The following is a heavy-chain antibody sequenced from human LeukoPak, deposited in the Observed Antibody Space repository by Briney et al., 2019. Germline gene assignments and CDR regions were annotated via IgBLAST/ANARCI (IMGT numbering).Heavy chain of an antibody. D-gene: IGHD1-7*01. V-gene: IGHV3-48*04. CDR1: GFTFSSNW. Sequence: GSLRLSCAVSGFTFSSNWMSWVRQAPGKGLEWVSYISSSGSTIYYADSVKGRFTISRDNAKNSLYLQMNSLRAEDTAVYYCARGGTTDYYYYMDVWGKGTTVTVSS. CDR2: ISSSGSTI. CDR3: ARGGTTDYYYYMDV. J-gene: IGHJ6*03.